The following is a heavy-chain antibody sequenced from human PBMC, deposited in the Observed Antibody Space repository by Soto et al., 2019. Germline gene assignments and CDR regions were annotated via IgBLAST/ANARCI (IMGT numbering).Heavy chain of an antibody. CDR1: GYTFTAYY. CDR2: INPKFGGT. CDR3: ARNMDYYYGPGSGNGHGF. J-gene: IGHJ6*02. V-gene: IGHV1-2*02. Sequence: QVQLVQSGAEVKEPGDSVRVSCEASGYTFTAYYIHWVRQAPGQGLEWMGWINPKFGGTTYGQDFQGRVSMTRDMSISTVYMELSRLTSADTAIYYCARNMDYYYGPGSGNGHGFWGQGTTVTVFS. D-gene: IGHD3-10*01.